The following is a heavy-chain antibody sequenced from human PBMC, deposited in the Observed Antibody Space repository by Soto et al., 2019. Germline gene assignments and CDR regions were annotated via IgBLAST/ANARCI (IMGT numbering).Heavy chain of an antibody. CDR1: GYTFPSYY. D-gene: IGHD3-9*01. CDR3: ARDGGHLRYFDWLPRGPFDY. V-gene: IGHV1-46*01. Sequence: ASVKVSRMASGYTFPSYYMHRLLQAPVQVLEWMGIINPSGGSTSYAQKFQGRVTMTRDTSTSTVYMELSSLRSEDTAVYYCARDGGHLRYFDWLPRGPFDYWGQGTLVTVSS. J-gene: IGHJ4*02. CDR2: INPSGGST.